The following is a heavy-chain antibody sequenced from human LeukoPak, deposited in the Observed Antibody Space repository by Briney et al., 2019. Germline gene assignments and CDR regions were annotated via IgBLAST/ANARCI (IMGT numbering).Heavy chain of an antibody. CDR2: IYYSGST. J-gene: IGHJ5*02. V-gene: IGHV4-39*01. CDR3: ARHEYSGSYYGLSWFDP. Sequence: SETLSLTCTVSGGSISSSGYYWGWIRQPPGKGLEWIASIYYSGSTYCNPSLKSRVTISVDTSKNQLSLKLSSLTAADTAVYYCARHEYSGSYYGLSWFDPWGQGTLVTVSS. CDR1: GGSISSSGYY. D-gene: IGHD1-26*01.